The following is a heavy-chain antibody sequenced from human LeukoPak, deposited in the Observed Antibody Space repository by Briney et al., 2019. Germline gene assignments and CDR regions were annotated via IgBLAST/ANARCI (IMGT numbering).Heavy chain of an antibody. CDR2: IYHSGST. CDR3: ASHYYYDSSGYVEPYFDY. J-gene: IGHJ4*02. Sequence: PSQTLSLTCAVSGGSISSGGYSWSWIRRPPGKGLERIGYIYHSGSTYYNPSLKSRVTISVDRSKNQFSLKLSSVTAADTAVYYCASHYYYDSSGYVEPYFDYWGQGTLVTVSS. D-gene: IGHD3-22*01. CDR1: GGSISSGGYS. V-gene: IGHV4-30-2*01.